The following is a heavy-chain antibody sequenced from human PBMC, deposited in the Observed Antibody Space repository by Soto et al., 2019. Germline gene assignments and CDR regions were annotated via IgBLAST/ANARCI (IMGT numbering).Heavy chain of an antibody. CDR3: VKGLQKLANYFDY. V-gene: IGHV3-23*01. CDR2: ISGSGGST. Sequence: PGGSLRLSCAASGFTFSSYAMSWVRQAPGKGLEWVSAISGSGGSTYYADSVKGRFTISRDNSKNTLYLQMNSMRAEDTAVYYCVKGLQKLANYFDYCGQGTLVTVSS. J-gene: IGHJ4*02. CDR1: GFTFSSYA. D-gene: IGHD6-13*01.